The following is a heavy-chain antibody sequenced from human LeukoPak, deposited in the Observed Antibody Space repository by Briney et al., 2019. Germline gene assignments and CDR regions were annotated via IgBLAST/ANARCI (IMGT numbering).Heavy chain of an antibody. CDR3: ARHIVGPTRGFDF. D-gene: IGHD1-26*01. CDR2: ISAGGGST. V-gene: IGHV3-23*01. CDR1: GFTFTSHA. Sequence: PGGSLRLSCAVSGFTFTSHAVSWVRQAPGKGLEWVSAISAGGGSTYYADSVKGRFTISRDNSKNTVYLQMNSLRAEDTAVYYCARHIVGPTRGFDFWGQGTLVTASS. J-gene: IGHJ4*02.